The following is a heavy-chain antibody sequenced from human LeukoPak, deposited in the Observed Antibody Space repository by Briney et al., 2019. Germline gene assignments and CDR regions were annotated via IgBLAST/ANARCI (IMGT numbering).Heavy chain of an antibody. CDR2: IYHSGST. Sequence: SETLSLTCAVSGGSISRGGYSWSWIRQPPGKGLEWIGYIYHSGSTYYNPSLKSRVTISVDRSKNQFSLKLSSVTAADTAVYYCARAISGGAVGAFDIWGQGTMVTVSS. CDR3: ARAISGGAVGAFDI. D-gene: IGHD2-21*01. CDR1: GGSISRGGYS. V-gene: IGHV4-30-2*01. J-gene: IGHJ3*02.